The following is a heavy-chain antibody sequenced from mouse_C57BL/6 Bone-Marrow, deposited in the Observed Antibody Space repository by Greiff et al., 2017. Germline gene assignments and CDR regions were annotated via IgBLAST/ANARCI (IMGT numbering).Heavy chain of an antibody. CDR1: GYAFSSSW. Sequence: QVQLKESGPELVKPGASVKISCKASGYAFSSSWMNWVKQRPGKGLEWIGRIYPGDGDTNYNGKFKGKATLTADKSSSTAYMQLSSLTSEDSAVYFCAIEYYYARRWDFDVWGTGTTVTVSS. V-gene: IGHV1-82*01. J-gene: IGHJ1*03. D-gene: IGHD1-1*01. CDR2: IYPGDGDT. CDR3: AIEYYYARRWDFDV.